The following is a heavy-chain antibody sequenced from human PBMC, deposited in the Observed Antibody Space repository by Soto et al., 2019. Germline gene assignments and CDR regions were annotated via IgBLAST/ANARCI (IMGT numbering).Heavy chain of an antibody. Sequence: EVQLLESGGGLVQPGGSLRLSCAASGFTFSSYAMSWDRQAPGKGLEWVSAISGRGGSTYYADSVKGPFTISSDNSKNTMYLQMNSLRAEDTAVYYCAKGGLGYCSSTSCHFDYWGQGTLGTVSS. J-gene: IGHJ4*02. V-gene: IGHV3-23*01. CDR2: ISGRGGST. CDR1: GFTFSSYA. CDR3: AKGGLGYCSSTSCHFDY. D-gene: IGHD2-2*01.